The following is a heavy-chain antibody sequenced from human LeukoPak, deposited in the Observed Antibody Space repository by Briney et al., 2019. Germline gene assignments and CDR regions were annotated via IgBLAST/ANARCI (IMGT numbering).Heavy chain of an antibody. CDR1: GYTFTDHY. J-gene: IGHJ4*02. CDR3: VRDRIEAAATTFDY. Sequence: ASVKVSCKASGYTFTDHYIHWVRQAPGQGLEWMGWINTKSGDTNYARKFHGRVTMTRDTSISTASMDLSWLRSDDTAVYYCVRDRIEAAATTFDYWGQGTLVTVS. D-gene: IGHD6-13*01. CDR2: INTKSGDT. V-gene: IGHV1-2*02.